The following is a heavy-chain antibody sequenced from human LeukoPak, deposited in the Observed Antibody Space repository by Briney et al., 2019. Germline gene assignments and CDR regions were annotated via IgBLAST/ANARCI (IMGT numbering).Heavy chain of an antibody. Sequence: PSETLSLTCTVSGGSISSGSYYWSWIRQPAGKGLEWIGRIYTSGSTNYNPSLKSRVTMSVDTSKNQFSLKLSSVTAADTAVYYCARDRITGTHDLWGQGTLVTVSS. D-gene: IGHD1-7*01. V-gene: IGHV4-61*02. CDR1: GGSISSGSYY. J-gene: IGHJ5*02. CDR3: ARDRITGTHDL. CDR2: IYTSGST.